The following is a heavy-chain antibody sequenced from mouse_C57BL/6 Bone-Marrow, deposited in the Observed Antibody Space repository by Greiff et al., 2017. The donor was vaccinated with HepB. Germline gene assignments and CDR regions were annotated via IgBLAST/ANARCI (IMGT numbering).Heavy chain of an antibody. Sequence: VQLQQSGAELVRPGTSVKMSCKASGYTFTNYWIGWAKQRPGHGLEWIGDIYPGGGYTNYNEKFKGKATLTADKSSSTAYMQFSSLTSEDSAIYYCARSGWAYFDYWGQGTTLTVSS. J-gene: IGHJ2*01. V-gene: IGHV1-63*01. CDR3: ARSGWAYFDY. CDR1: GYTFTNYW. D-gene: IGHD1-1*02. CDR2: IYPGGGYT.